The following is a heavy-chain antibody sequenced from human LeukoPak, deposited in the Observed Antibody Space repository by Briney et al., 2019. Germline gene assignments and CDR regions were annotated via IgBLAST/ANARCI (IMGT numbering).Heavy chain of an antibody. CDR2: ICYSGNT. Sequence: SETLSLTCTVSGGSISSYYWGWIRQPPGKGLEWIGTICYSGNTYYNPSLQSRVTISVDTSKNQFSLKLSSVTAADTAVYYCVKDRGNHVTDYWGQGTLVTVSS. D-gene: IGHD1-14*01. J-gene: IGHJ4*02. CDR1: GGSISSYY. V-gene: IGHV4-59*12. CDR3: VKDRGNHVTDY.